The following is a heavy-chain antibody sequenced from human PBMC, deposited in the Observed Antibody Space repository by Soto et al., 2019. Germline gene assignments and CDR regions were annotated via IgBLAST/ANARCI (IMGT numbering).Heavy chain of an antibody. CDR2: IYYTGNT. J-gene: IGHJ4*02. CDR3: ARANWYSEY. D-gene: IGHD1-1*01. Sequence: SETLSLTCTVSGLSITNNYWSWIRQPPGKGLEWIGYIYYTGNTNYDPSLKSRVTMSVDTSKNQFSLNLASLTAADTAIYYCARANWYSEYWGQGTLITVSS. V-gene: IGHV4-59*13. CDR1: GLSITNNY.